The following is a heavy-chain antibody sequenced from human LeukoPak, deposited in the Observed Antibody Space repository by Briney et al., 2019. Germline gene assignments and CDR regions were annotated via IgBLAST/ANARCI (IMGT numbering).Heavy chain of an antibody. D-gene: IGHD2-8*01. CDR2: INPNSGGT. V-gene: IGHV1-2*02. CDR1: GYTFTGYY. J-gene: IGHJ5*02. Sequence: ASVKVSCKASGYTFTGYYIHWVREAPGQGLEWMGWINPNSGGTNYAQKFQGRVTMTRDTSISTAYMELSRLRSDDTAVYYCARVVSYLFDPWGQGTPVTVSS. CDR3: ARVVSYLFDP.